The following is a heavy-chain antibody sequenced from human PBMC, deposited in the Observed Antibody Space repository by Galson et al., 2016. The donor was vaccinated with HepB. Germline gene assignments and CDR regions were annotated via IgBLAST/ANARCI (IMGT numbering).Heavy chain of an antibody. Sequence: SLRLSCAASGFTFKSYPMSWVRQAPGKGLEWVAGISSNGDSTHYADSVTGRFTISRDISRGVLYLQMNSLRAEDTAVYYCTKNVWGYFDFYYSDLWGQGTLVIVSS. V-gene: IGHV3-23*01. D-gene: IGHD3-9*01. CDR3: TKNVWGYFDFYYSDL. CDR1: GFTFKSYP. J-gene: IGHJ4*02. CDR2: ISSNGDST.